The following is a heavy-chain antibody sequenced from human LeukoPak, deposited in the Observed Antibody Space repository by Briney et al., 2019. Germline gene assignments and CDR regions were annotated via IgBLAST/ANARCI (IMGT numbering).Heavy chain of an antibody. CDR3: ARDYVWGSPESDY. D-gene: IGHD7-27*01. CDR1: GFSFNNYW. V-gene: IGHV3-7*01. Sequence: GGSLRLSCAASGFSFNNYWISWFRQAPGKGLEWMGNIKTDGGEKYYVDSVRGRFTISRDNAKNSLYLQMNSLRAEDTAVYYCARDYVWGSPESDYWGQGTLVTVSS. J-gene: IGHJ4*02. CDR2: IKTDGGEK.